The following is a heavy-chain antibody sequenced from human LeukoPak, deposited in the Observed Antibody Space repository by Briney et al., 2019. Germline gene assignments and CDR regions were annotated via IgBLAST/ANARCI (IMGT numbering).Heavy chain of an antibody. CDR2: IIPIFGTA. CDR1: GYTFTNYA. Sequence: APVKVSCKASGYTFTNYALNWVRQAPGQGLEWMGGIIPIFGTANYAQKFQGRVTITADESTSTAYMELSSLRSEDTAVYYCARRGSGWPPNNWFDPWGQGTLVTVSS. CDR3: ARRGSGWPPNNWFDP. V-gene: IGHV1-69*13. D-gene: IGHD6-19*01. J-gene: IGHJ5*02.